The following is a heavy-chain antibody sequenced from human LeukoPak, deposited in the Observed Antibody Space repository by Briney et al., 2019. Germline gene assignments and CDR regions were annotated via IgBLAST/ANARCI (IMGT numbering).Heavy chain of an antibody. CDR3: ARVRSDYAGFDI. V-gene: IGHV1-2*06. CDR2: INPNSGGT. D-gene: IGHD5-12*01. Sequence: ASVKVSCKASGYTFTGYYMHWVRQAPGQGLEWMGRINPNSGGTDYAQKFQGRVTMTRDTSISTAYMELSRLRSDDTAVYYCARVRSDYAGFDIWGQGIMVTVSS. J-gene: IGHJ3*02. CDR1: GYTFTGYY.